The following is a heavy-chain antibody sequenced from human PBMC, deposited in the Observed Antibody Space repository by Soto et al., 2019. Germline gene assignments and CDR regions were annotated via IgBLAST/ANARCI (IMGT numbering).Heavy chain of an antibody. D-gene: IGHD3-3*01. CDR2: IYYSGST. Sequence: KASETLSLTCTVSGGSISSGDYYWSWIRQPPGKGLEWIGYIYYSGSTYYNPSLKSRVTISVDTSKNQSSLKLSSVTAADTAVYYCAREISTYYDFWSGYWHPDYYGMDVWGQGTTVTVSS. J-gene: IGHJ6*02. CDR1: GGSISSGDYY. CDR3: AREISTYYDFWSGYWHPDYYGMDV. V-gene: IGHV4-30-4*01.